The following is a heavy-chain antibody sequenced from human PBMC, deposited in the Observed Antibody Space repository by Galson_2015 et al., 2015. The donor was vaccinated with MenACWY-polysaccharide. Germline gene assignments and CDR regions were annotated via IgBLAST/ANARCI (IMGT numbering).Heavy chain of an antibody. V-gene: IGHV3-23*01. CDR3: AKRGVYGSGTFYTNNWFDP. CDR2: ISGGGDRT. CDR1: GFTFSSYA. Sequence: SLRLSCAASGFTFSSYAMNWVRQAPGKGLEWVSTISGGGDRTNYADSVKGRFTISRDSSKNTLYLQMNSLRAEDTAVYFCAKRGVYGSGTFYTNNWFDPWGQGTLVTVSS. J-gene: IGHJ5*02. D-gene: IGHD3-10*01.